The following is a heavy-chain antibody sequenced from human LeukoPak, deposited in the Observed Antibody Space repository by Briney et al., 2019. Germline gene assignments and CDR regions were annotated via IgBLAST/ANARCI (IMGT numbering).Heavy chain of an antibody. Sequence: ASVKVSCKASGGTFSNYPIIWVRLAPGRGLECLGGIIPVYRAANYAQMFHGRITLTAQESTATAYMELRRLTSDDTAMYFCATHTGGYNYWWFDIWGQGTLVTVSS. D-gene: IGHD5-24*01. CDR2: IIPVYRAA. J-gene: IGHJ5*02. CDR1: GGTFSNYP. V-gene: IGHV1-69*13. CDR3: ATHTGGYNYWWFDI.